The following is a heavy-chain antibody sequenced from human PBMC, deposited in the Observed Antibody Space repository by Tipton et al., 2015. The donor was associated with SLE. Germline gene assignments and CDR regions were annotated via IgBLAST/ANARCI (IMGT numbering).Heavy chain of an antibody. D-gene: IGHD2-2*01. V-gene: IGHV6-1*01. CDR3: ARVWGTGSRGVDY. CDR2: TYYRSKWYS. CDR1: GDSVSTNSAA. Sequence: PGLVKPSQTLSLTCAISGDSVSTNSAAWTWIRQSPSRGLEWLGRTYYRSKWYSDYAVSVKSRITINTDTSKSQFSLQLNSVTPEDTAVYYCARVWGTGSRGVDYWGQGTLVTVSS. J-gene: IGHJ4*02.